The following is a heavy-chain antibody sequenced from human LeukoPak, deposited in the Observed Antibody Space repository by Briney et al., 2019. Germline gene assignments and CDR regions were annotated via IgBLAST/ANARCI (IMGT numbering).Heavy chain of an antibody. V-gene: IGHV1-69*13. Sequence: SVKVSCKASGGTFTSYAISWVRQAPGQGLEWVGGIIPIFGTANYAQKFQGSVTTTADETTSTAYMELRSPRSAETAVYYCARVKSGWYRYYYYFYMDVWGKGTTVTVSS. J-gene: IGHJ6*03. CDR2: IIPIFGTA. CDR3: ARVKSGWYRYYYYFYMDV. D-gene: IGHD6-19*01. CDR1: GGTFTSYA.